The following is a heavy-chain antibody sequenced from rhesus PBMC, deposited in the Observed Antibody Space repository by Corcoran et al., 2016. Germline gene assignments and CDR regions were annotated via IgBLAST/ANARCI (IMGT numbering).Heavy chain of an antibody. D-gene: IGHD2-27*01. V-gene: IGHV4-122*02. Sequence: VQLQESGPGLVKPSETLSLTCAVSGGSISSGYYYWSWIRQPPGKGLEWIGYITYSGSTSYNPSLKSGVTISRDTSKNQFSLKLSSVTAADTAVYYCARDFRSGIYRDHGYFDLWGPGTPITISS. CDR2: ITYSGST. J-gene: IGHJ2*01. CDR3: ARDFRSGIYRDHGYFDL. CDR1: GGSISSGYYY.